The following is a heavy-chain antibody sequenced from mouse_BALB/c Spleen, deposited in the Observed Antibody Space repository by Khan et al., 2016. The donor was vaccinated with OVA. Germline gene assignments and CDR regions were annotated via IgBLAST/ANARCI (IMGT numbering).Heavy chain of an antibody. CDR1: GYSITSDYV. J-gene: IGHJ2*01. CDR2: LSYSGST. Sequence: EVELVESGPGLLKPSQSLSLTCTVTGYSITSDYVWNCIRQFPGNKLEWMAYLSYSGSTTYSPSLRSRIFITRDTSKNQFFLLLNSVTTEDKTKYYYAGGRLILQCANFYDYWGQGTTLTVSS. D-gene: IGHD2-3*01. CDR3: AGGRLILQCANFYDY. V-gene: IGHV3-2*02.